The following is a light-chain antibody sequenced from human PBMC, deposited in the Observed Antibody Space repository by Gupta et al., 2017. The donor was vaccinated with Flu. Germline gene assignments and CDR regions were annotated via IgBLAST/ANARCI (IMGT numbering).Light chain of an antibody. V-gene: IGKV1-39*01. Sequence: PSSLSASVGDRVTITCRASQKLASYLNWYQQMPGKAPKRLIYAASSVQSGVPSRFSGSGSGADFTLTISSRQPEDFATYYCQQRYSFPWTFGQGTKVEIK. CDR3: QQRYSFPWT. J-gene: IGKJ1*01. CDR2: AAS. CDR1: QKLASY.